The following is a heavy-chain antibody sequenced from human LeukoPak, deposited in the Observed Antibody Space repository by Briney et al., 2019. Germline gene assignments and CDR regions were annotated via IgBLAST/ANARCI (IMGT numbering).Heavy chain of an antibody. V-gene: IGHV3-23*01. Sequence: GGSLRLSCAASGFTFSSYGMSWVRQAPGKGLEWVSAISGSGGSTYYADSVKGRLTISRDNSKNTLYLQMNSLRAEDTAVYYCAKGGPVGWLVRYYYYYMDVWGKGTTVTVSS. J-gene: IGHJ6*03. D-gene: IGHD6-19*01. CDR2: ISGSGGST. CDR1: GFTFSSYG. CDR3: AKGGPVGWLVRYYYYYMDV.